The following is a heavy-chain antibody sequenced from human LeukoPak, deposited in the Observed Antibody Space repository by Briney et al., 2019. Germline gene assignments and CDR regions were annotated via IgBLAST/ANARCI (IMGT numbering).Heavy chain of an antibody. J-gene: IGHJ6*04. CDR2: ISSSGSTI. CDR1: GFSFSSHG. V-gene: IGHV3-48*04. CDR3: AELGITMIGGV. D-gene: IGHD3-10*02. Sequence: GGTLRLSCAASGFSFSSHGMSWVRQAPGKGLEWVSYISSSGSTIYYADSVKGRFTISRDNAKNSLYLQMNSLRAEDTAVYYCAELGITMIGGVWGKGTTVTISS.